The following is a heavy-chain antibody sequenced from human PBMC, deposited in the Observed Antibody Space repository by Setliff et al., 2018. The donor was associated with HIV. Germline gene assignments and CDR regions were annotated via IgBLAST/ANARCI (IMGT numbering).Heavy chain of an antibody. CDR3: TRALYSGAWYGMDV. V-gene: IGHV3-33*01. CDR2: IWNHGNSQ. J-gene: IGHJ6*04. D-gene: IGHD6-19*01. CDR1: GFIFSNYG. Sequence: GGSLRLSCAASGFIFSNYGIHWVRQAPGKGLEWVAVIWNHGNSQYYADSVKGRFTISRDNSKNTLYLQMNSLRVDDTAVYWCTRALYSGAWYGMDVWGKGTTVTVSS.